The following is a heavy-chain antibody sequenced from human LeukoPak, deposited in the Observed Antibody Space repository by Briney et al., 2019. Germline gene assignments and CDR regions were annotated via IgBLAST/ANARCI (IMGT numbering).Heavy chain of an antibody. CDR1: GFTFSSYA. Sequence: AGGSLRLSCAASGFTFSSYAMSWVRQAPGKGLEWVSAISGSGGSTYYADSVKGRFTISRDNSKNTLYLQMNSLRAEDTAVYYCAKASYYDFWSGYASWGQGTLVTVSS. J-gene: IGHJ5*02. CDR2: ISGSGGST. CDR3: AKASYYDFWSGYAS. D-gene: IGHD3-3*01. V-gene: IGHV3-23*01.